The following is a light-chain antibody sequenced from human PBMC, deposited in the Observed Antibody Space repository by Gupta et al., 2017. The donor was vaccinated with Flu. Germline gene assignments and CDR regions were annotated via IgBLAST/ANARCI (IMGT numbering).Light chain of an antibody. CDR1: SSDVGGSNY. CDR2: EGS. Sequence: QSALTQPASASGSPGPSNTISCTGTSSDVGGSNYVSWYQQHPGKAPKLIIYEGSNRPSGVSNRFSGSKSGNSASLTISGLQSEDEADYYCSSYTSSITFYVFGTGTKVTVL. J-gene: IGLJ1*01. V-gene: IGLV2-14*01. CDR3: SSYTSSITFYV.